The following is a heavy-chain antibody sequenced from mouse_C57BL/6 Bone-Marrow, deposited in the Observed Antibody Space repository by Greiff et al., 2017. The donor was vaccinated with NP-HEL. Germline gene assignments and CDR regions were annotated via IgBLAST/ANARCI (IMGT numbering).Heavy chain of an antibody. CDR1: GYAFSSSW. J-gene: IGHJ3*01. Sequence: VQLQESGPELVKPGASVKISCKASGYAFSSSWMNWVKQRPGKGLEWIGRIYPGDGDTNYNGKFKDKATLTADKSSSTAYMQLSSLTSEDSAVYFCARSLSDSWFAYWGQGTLVTVSA. D-gene: IGHD6-2*01. CDR2: IYPGDGDT. CDR3: ARSLSDSWFAY. V-gene: IGHV1-82*01.